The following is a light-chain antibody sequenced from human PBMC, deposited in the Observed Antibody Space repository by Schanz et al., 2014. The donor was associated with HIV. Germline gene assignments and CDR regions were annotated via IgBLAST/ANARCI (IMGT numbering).Light chain of an antibody. Sequence: QSALTQPASVSGSPGQSITISCTGTSSNVGGYDYVSWYQQHPGKAPKLLIYDVSNRPSGISYRFSGSKSGNTASLTISGLQAEDEGDYYCSSYTSTNTLVVFGGGTKLTV. V-gene: IGLV2-14*03. J-gene: IGLJ2*01. CDR3: SSYTSTNTLVV. CDR2: DVS. CDR1: SSNVGGYDY.